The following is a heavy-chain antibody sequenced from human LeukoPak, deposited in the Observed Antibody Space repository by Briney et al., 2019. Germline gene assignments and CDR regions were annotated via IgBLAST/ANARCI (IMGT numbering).Heavy chain of an antibody. CDR3: ARGRGYCSSTSCPGNWFDP. CDR2: VNHSGST. CDR1: GGSFSGYY. Sequence: SETLSLTCAVYGGSFSGYYWSWIRQPPGKGLEWIGEVNHSGSTNYNPSLKSRVTISVDTSKNQFSLKLSSVTAADTAVYYCARGRGYCSSTSCPGNWFDPWGQGTLVTVSS. D-gene: IGHD2-2*01. V-gene: IGHV4-34*01. J-gene: IGHJ5*02.